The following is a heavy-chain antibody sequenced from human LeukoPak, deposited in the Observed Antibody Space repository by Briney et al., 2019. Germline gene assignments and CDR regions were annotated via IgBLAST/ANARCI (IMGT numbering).Heavy chain of an antibody. J-gene: IGHJ6*03. CDR2: INPNSGGT. Sequence: ASVKVSCKASGYTFTSYEINWVRQATGQGLEWMGRINPNSGGTNYAQKFQGRVTMTRDTSISTAYMELSRLRSDDTAVYYCARLSSTGRYYYYYMDVWGKGTTVTVSS. CDR1: GYTFTSYE. D-gene: IGHD1-14*01. V-gene: IGHV1-2*06. CDR3: ARLSSTGRYYYYYMDV.